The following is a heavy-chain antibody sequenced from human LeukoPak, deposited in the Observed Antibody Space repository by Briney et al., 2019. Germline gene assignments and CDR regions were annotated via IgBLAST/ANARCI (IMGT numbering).Heavy chain of an antibody. CDR1: GGTFSRYA. CDR3: ARAFGSGWPVEY. V-gene: IGHV1-69*13. CDR2: IIPIFGTP. Sequence: SVKVSCKASGGTFSRYAISWVRQAPGQGLEWMGGIIPIFGTPNYAQKFQARVTITADESTSTAYMERSSLRSDDTAVYYCARAFGSGWPVEYWGQGTLVTVSS. J-gene: IGHJ4*02. D-gene: IGHD6-19*01.